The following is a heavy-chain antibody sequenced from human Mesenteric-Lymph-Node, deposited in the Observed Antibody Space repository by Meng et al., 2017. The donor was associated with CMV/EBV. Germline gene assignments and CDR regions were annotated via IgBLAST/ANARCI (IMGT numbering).Heavy chain of an antibody. CDR2: IYHSGST. Sequence: TWAVSGGSISSNSWWRWVRQPPGKGLEWIGEIYHSGSTNYNPSLKSRVIISVDKSKNQFSLKVSSVTAADTAVYYCASWSAANWFDPWGQGTLVTSPQ. V-gene: IGHV4-4*02. D-gene: IGHD6-13*01. CDR1: GGSISSNSW. CDR3: ASWSAANWFDP. J-gene: IGHJ5*02.